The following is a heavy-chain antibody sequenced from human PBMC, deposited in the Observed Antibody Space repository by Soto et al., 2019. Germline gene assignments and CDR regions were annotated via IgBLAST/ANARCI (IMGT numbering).Heavy chain of an antibody. CDR2: IIPIFGTA. V-gene: IGHV1-69*01. J-gene: IGHJ6*02. Sequence: QVQLVQSGAEVKKPGSSVKVSCKASGGTFSSYAISWVRQAPGQGLEWMGGIIPIFGTANYAQKFQGRVTITADESTSRAYMELSSLRSEDTAVYYCARGQAAIVVVPAAIHNYYYYGMDVWGQGTTVTVSS. D-gene: IGHD2-2*01. CDR1: GGTFSSYA. CDR3: ARGQAAIVVVPAAIHNYYYYGMDV.